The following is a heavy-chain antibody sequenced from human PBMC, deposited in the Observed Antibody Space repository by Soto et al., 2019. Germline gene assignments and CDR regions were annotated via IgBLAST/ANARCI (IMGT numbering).Heavy chain of an antibody. CDR2: IIPNLGIT. J-gene: IGHJ4*02. Sequence: GASVKVSCKASGGSFSSYTIGWVRQAPGQGLEWMGRIIPNLGITNFAQKFQGRVAITADKSTTTVYMELSSLRSEDTAVYYCATHEYLAYWGQGSLVTVSS. V-gene: IGHV1-69*02. CDR3: ATHEYLAY. CDR1: GGSFSSYT.